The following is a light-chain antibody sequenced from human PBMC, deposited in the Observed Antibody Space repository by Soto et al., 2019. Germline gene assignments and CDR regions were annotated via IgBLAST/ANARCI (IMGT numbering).Light chain of an antibody. CDR2: DVS. V-gene: IGLV2-14*03. CDR3: SSYTSSNTLI. CDR1: SSDVGGYDY. J-gene: IGLJ2*01. Sequence: QSALTQPASVSGSPGQSITISCTGSSSDVGGYDYVSWYQHHPGKAPKLMLFDVSLRPSGDSNRFSGSKSGNTASLTISGLQAEDEADYYCSSYTSSNTLIFGGGTKLTVL.